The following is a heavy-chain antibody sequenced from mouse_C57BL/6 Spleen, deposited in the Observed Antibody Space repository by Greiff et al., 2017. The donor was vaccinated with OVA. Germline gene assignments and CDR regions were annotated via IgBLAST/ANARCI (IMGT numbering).Heavy chain of an antibody. Sequence: QVQLQHPGAELVKPGASVKMSCKASGYTFTSYWITWVKQRPGQGLEWIGDIYPGSGSTNYNEKFKSKATLTVDTSSSTAYMQLSSLTSEDSAVYYCARSGTTVVDWYFDVWGTGTTVTVSS. V-gene: IGHV1-55*01. CDR3: ARSGTTVVDWYFDV. D-gene: IGHD1-1*01. J-gene: IGHJ1*03. CDR2: IYPGSGST. CDR1: GYTFTSYW.